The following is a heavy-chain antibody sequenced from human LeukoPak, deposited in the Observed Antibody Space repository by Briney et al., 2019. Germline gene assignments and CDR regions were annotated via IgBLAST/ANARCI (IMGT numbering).Heavy chain of an antibody. V-gene: IGHV4-59*08. CDR1: GGSISSYY. Sequence: PSETLSLTCTVSGGSISSYYWSWIRQPPGKGLEWIGYIYYSGSTNYNPSLKSRVTISVDTSKNQFSLKLSSVTAADTAVYCCARLTYSYDTRFDYWGQGTLVTVSS. J-gene: IGHJ4*02. D-gene: IGHD5-18*01. CDR3: ARLTYSYDTRFDY. CDR2: IYYSGST.